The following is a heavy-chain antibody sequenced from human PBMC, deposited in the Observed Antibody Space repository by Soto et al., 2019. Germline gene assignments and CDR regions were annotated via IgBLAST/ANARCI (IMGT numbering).Heavy chain of an antibody. J-gene: IGHJ5*02. CDR2: MNPNSANT. CDR3: ARRDGYNLNWFDP. V-gene: IGHV1-8*01. CDR1: GYTFTSYD. Sequence: QVQLVQSGAEVKKPGASVKVSCKASGYTFTSYDINWVRQATGQGLELMGWMNPNSANTGYAQKFQGRPTMTRNTSISTAYMELSSLRSEDTAVYYCARRDGYNLNWFDPWGQGTLVTVSS. D-gene: IGHD2-21*01.